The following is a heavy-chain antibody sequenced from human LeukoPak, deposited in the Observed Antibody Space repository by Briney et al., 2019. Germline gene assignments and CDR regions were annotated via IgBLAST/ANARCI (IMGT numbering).Heavy chain of an antibody. Sequence: GGSLRLSCAASGFTFSSYSMNWVRQAPGKGLGWVSSISSSSSYIYYADSVKGRFTISRDNAKNSLYLQMNSLRAEDTAVYYCARRGATRVAFDIWGQGTMVTVSS. CDR2: ISSSSSYI. D-gene: IGHD1-26*01. V-gene: IGHV3-21*01. J-gene: IGHJ3*02. CDR1: GFTFSSYS. CDR3: ARRGATRVAFDI.